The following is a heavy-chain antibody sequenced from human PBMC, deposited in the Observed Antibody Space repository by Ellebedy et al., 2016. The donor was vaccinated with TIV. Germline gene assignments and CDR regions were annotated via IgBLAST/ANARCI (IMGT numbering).Heavy chain of an antibody. J-gene: IGHJ1*01. V-gene: IGHV3-30*04. Sequence: GESLKISXAASGFTFSGYAMHWVRQAPGKGLEWVAVISYDGSNKYYADSVKGRFTISRDNSKNTLYLQMNSLRAEDTAVYYCAKDGPPGWIGWLLGEYFQHWGQGTLVTVSS. CDR2: ISYDGSNK. CDR3: AKDGPPGWIGWLLGEYFQH. CDR1: GFTFSGYA. D-gene: IGHD3-9*01.